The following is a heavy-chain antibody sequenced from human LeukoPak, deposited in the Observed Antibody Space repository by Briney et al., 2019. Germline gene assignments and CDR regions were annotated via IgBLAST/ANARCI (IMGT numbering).Heavy chain of an antibody. CDR3: ARSGYCSSTSCYEGNFDY. CDR1: GFTFSSYA. V-gene: IGHV3-23*01. CDR2: ITGSGDST. Sequence: GGSLRLSCAASGFTFSSYAMSWVRQAPGKGLEWVSAITGSGDSTYYADSVKGRFTISRDNSKNTLYLQMNSLRAEDTAVYYCARSGYCSSTSCYEGNFDYWGQGTLVTVSS. J-gene: IGHJ4*02. D-gene: IGHD2-2*01.